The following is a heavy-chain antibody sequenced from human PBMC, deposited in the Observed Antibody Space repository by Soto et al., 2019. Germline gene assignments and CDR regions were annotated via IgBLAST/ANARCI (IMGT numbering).Heavy chain of an antibody. J-gene: IGHJ5*02. V-gene: IGHV3-30-3*01. D-gene: IGHD2-2*01. CDR2: ISYDGNNK. Sequence: GGSLRLSCAASGFTFSSYAMHWVRQAPGKGLEWVSVISYDGNNKYYADSVKGRFTISRDNSKSTLYLQIDSLRAEDTAVYYCARERCLSTSCYVFDPWGQGTLVTAPQ. CDR1: GFTFSSYA. CDR3: ARERCLSTSCYVFDP.